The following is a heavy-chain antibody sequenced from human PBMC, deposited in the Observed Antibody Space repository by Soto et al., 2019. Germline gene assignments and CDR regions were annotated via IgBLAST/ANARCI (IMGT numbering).Heavy chain of an antibody. CDR2: IIPNFATP. J-gene: IGHJ6*02. CDR3: AVAMVREILIFESSGIHV. CDR1: GGSFNHFA. V-gene: IGHV1-69*01. Sequence: QVHLVQSGAEVKKPGSSGKVSCKTSGGSFNHFAVSWVRLAPGQGLEWMGGIIPNFATPNYVQKFQDRVTIIADESTSSVYLEMRCLRSNDTAVYYCAVAMVREILIFESSGIHVWAQGTTVIVSS. D-gene: IGHD3-10*01.